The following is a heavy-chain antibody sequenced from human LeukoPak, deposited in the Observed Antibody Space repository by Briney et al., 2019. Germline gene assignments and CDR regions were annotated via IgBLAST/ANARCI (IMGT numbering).Heavy chain of an antibody. J-gene: IGHJ4*02. Sequence: PGGSLRLSCAASGFTFSNYGMHWVRQAPGKGLEWVAAISYDGSTKYYADSVKGRFTSSRDNSKNTLYLQMNSLRPEDTAVYYCARAGDSSGYCNSWGQGTLVTVSS. D-gene: IGHD3-22*01. CDR2: ISYDGSTK. V-gene: IGHV3-30*03. CDR1: GFTFSNYG. CDR3: ARAGDSSGYCNS.